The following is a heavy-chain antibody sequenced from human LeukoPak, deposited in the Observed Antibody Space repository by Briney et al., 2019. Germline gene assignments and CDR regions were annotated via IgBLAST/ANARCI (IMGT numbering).Heavy chain of an antibody. D-gene: IGHD2-2*01. CDR2: INPNSGGT. V-gene: IGHV1-2*02. Sequence: GASVKVSCKASGYTFTGYYMHWVRQAPGQGLEWMGWINPNSGGTNYAQKFQGRVTMTRDMSISTAYMGLSRLRSDDTAVYYCARALKDGDIVVVPAAMPYDYWGQGTLVTVSS. CDR1: GYTFTGYY. CDR3: ARALKDGDIVVVPAAMPYDY. J-gene: IGHJ4*02.